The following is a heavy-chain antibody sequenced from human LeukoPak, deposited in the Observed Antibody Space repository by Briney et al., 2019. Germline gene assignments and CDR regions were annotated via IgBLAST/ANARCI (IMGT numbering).Heavy chain of an antibody. CDR1: GNYW. D-gene: IGHD3-9*01. CDR2: INSDGSST. CDR3: ARGRYYFEY. Sequence: GGSLRLSCAASGNYWMHWVRQAPGKGLVWVSRINSDGSSTSYADSVKGRFTISRDNAKNTLYLQMNSLRAEDTAVYYCARGRYYFEYWGQGTLVTVSS. V-gene: IGHV3-74*01. J-gene: IGHJ4*02.